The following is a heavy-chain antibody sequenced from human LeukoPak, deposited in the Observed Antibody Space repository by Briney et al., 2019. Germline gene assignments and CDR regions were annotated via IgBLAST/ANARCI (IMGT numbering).Heavy chain of an antibody. D-gene: IGHD5-12*01. CDR3: AKDSGYDYLGVFDI. Sequence: TGRSLRLSCAASGFTFDDYAMHWVRQAPGKGLEWVSGISWNSGSIGYADSVKGRFTISRDNAKHSLYLQMNSLRAEGMALYYCAKDSGYDYLGVFDIWGQGTMVTVSS. CDR1: GFTFDDYA. V-gene: IGHV3-9*03. CDR2: ISWNSGSI. J-gene: IGHJ3*02.